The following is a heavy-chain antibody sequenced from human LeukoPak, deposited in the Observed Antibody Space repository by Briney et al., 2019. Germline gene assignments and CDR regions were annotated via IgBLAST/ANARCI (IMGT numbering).Heavy chain of an antibody. J-gene: IGHJ4*02. CDR2: IYYSGST. Sequence: SETLSPTCAVYGGSFSGYYWSWIRQPPGKGLEWIGYIYYSGSTNYNPSLKSRVTISVDTSKNQFSLKLSSVTAADTAVYYCARGYYDSSGYSPGDYWGQGTLVTVSS. V-gene: IGHV4-59*01. CDR3: ARGYYDSSGYSPGDY. D-gene: IGHD3-22*01. CDR1: GGSFSGYY.